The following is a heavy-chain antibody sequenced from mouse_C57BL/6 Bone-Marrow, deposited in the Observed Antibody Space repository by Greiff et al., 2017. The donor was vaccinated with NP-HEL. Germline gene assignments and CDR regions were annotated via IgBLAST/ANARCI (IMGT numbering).Heavy chain of an antibody. Sequence: EVQLQHSLPELVKPGAAGRIPCTASGYTFTDYNMDWVKQSHGKSLEWIGDINPNNGGTIYNQKFKGKATLTVDKSSSTAYMELRSLTSEDTAVYYCARSTVYYYGIRDLAYWGQGTLVTVSA. CDR2: INPNNGGT. CDR1: GYTFTDYN. CDR3: ARSTVYYYGIRDLAY. D-gene: IGHD1-1*01. J-gene: IGHJ3*01. V-gene: IGHV1-18*01.